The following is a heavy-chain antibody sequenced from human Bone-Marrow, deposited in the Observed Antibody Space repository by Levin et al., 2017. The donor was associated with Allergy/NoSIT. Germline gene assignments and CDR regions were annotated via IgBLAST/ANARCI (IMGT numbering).Heavy chain of an antibody. J-gene: IGHJ4*02. Sequence: SCAASGFTFSRYWMHWVRQAPGTGLVWLARINGDGSVTNHADSVKGRFTVFRDNARNMVFLQMNSLRVEDTGVYFCAREVEVFGIGAYYWGQGALVTVSS. CDR1: GFTFSRYW. V-gene: IGHV3-74*01. CDR2: INGDGSVT. CDR3: AREVEVFGIGAYY. D-gene: IGHD3-16*01.